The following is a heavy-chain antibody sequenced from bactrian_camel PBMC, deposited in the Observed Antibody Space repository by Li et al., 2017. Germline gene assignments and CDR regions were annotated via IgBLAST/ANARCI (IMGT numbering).Heavy chain of an antibody. D-gene: IGHD2*01. CDR1: GRSNENYF. CDR3: AADLRCIRGREWPY. CDR2: IDSYGTT. J-gene: IGHJ4*01. Sequence: VQLVESGGGSVQAGGSLRLSCAISGRSNENYFLAWFRQAPGKAREGVAAIDSYGTTGYADSVKGRFTISQDNGVNTVSLQMNSLKPEDTAMYYCAADLRCIRGREWPYWGQGTQVTVS. V-gene: IGHV3S56*01.